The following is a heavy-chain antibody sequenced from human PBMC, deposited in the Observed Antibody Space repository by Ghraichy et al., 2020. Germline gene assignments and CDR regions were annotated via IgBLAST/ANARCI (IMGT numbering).Heavy chain of an antibody. CDR3: ANSGKWELLECDAFDI. D-gene: IGHD1-26*01. CDR2: ISSSSSYI. Sequence: GGSLRLSCAASGFTFSSYSMNWVRQAPGTGLGWVSSISSSSSYIYYADSVKGRFTISRDNAKNSLYLQMNSLRAEDTAVYYCANSGKWELLECDAFDIWGQGTMVTVSS. V-gene: IGHV3-21*01. CDR1: GFTFSSYS. J-gene: IGHJ3*02.